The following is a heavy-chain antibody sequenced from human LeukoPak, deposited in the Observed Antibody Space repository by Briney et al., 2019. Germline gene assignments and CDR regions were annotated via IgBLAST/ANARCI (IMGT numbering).Heavy chain of an antibody. J-gene: IGHJ4*02. CDR2: IYYNGST. D-gene: IGHD3-10*01. Sequence: SETLSLTCTVSGGSISSGDYYWSWIRPPPGKGLEWIGYIYYNGSTYYNPSLKSRVTISVDTSKNQFSLKLSSVTAADTAVYYCARGHHYYGSGSYYDWGQGTLVTVSS. CDR3: ARGHHYYGSGSYYD. CDR1: GGSISSGDYY. V-gene: IGHV4-30-4*08.